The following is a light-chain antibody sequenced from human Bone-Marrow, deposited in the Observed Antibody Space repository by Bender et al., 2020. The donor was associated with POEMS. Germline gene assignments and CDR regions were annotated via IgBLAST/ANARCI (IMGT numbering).Light chain of an antibody. V-gene: IGLV6-57*01. Sequence: NFMLTQPHSVSESPGQTITISCTRSSGGIASNFVHWYQQRPGSSPSTVIYEDYQRPSGVPDRFSGSIDSSSSNSAFLTISGLRTEDEADYYCQSYDSSHHVIFGGGTKLTVL. CDR1: SGGIASNF. CDR3: QSYDSSHHVI. CDR2: EDY. J-gene: IGLJ2*01.